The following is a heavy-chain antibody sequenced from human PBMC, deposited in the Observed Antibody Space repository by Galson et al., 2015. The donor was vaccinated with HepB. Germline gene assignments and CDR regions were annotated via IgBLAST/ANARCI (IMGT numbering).Heavy chain of an antibody. CDR1: GGTFSSYA. Sequence: SVKVSCKASGGTFSSYAISWVRQAPGQGLEWMGGIIPIFGTANYAQKFQGRVTITADESTSTAYMELSSLRSEDTAVYYCARDRRSHPSPLGYCSSTSCYTFDYWGQGTLVTVSS. CDR2: IIPIFGTA. V-gene: IGHV1-69*13. CDR3: ARDRRSHPSPLGYCSSTSCYTFDY. D-gene: IGHD2-2*02. J-gene: IGHJ4*02.